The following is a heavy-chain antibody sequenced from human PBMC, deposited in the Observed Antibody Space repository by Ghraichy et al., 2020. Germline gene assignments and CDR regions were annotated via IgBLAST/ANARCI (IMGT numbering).Heavy chain of an antibody. CDR2: IYTSGST. V-gene: IGHV4-61*02. J-gene: IGHJ4*02. CDR3: AREADSSGYYSPYVDY. CDR1: GGSISSGSYY. Sequence: SETLSLTCTVSGGSISSGSYYWSWIRQPAGKGLEWIGRIYTSGSTNYNPSLKSRVTTSVDTSKNQFSLKLSSVTAADTAVYYCAREADSSGYYSPYVDYWGQGTLVTVSS. D-gene: IGHD3-22*01.